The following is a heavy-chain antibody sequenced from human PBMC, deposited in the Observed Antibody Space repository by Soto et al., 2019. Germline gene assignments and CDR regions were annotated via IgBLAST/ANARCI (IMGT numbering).Heavy chain of an antibody. CDR2: ISSDSSYK. D-gene: IGHD2-2*01. V-gene: IGHV3-21*01. CDR1: VFTLSSHT. CDR3: ARGYCTRSSCYIGGFYYYGMDV. J-gene: IGHJ6*02. Sequence: GGSLRLSCATSVFTLSSHTMNWVRQSPGKGLEWVSSISSDSSYKYYTDSVKGRLTVSRDNAKNSLSLQMDSLRAEDTAVYYCARGYCTRSSCYIGGFYYYGMDVWGQGATVTVSS.